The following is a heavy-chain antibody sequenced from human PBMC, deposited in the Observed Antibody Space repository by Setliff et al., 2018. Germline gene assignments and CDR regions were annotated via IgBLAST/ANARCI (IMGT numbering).Heavy chain of an antibody. D-gene: IGHD1-1*01. Sequence: PGGSLRLSCAASGFSFNTYGMHWVRQAPGEGLEWVAFVQFDGSNKYYADSVLGRFTISRDNIKNTAFLQMNSLRADDTAMYYCARDPIGPRLIQLNDWGQGTLVTVSS. V-gene: IGHV3-30*02. CDR2: VQFDGSNK. CDR1: GFSFNTYG. J-gene: IGHJ4*02. CDR3: ARDPIGPRLIQLND.